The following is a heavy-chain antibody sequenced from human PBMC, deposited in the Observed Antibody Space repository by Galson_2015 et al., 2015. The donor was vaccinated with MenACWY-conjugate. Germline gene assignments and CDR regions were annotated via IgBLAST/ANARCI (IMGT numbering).Heavy chain of an antibody. CDR1: GYVFTVYG. CDR3: ARGFQNPFVRGVINLDS. Sequence: QSGAEVKKPGASVQVSCTASGYVFTVYGISWVRQAPGQGLEWMGWTNPDNGNTKYAQKLQGRVTMTTDTSTTTAFLELRSLRYDDTAVYYCARGFQNPFVRGVINLDSWGQGTLVTVSS. D-gene: IGHD3-10*01. J-gene: IGHJ4*02. CDR2: TNPDNGNT. V-gene: IGHV1-18*01.